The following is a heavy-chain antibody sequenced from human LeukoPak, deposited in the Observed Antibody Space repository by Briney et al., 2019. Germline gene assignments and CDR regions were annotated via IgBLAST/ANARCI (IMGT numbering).Heavy chain of an antibody. J-gene: IGHJ4*02. CDR3: ARNNFTFGGVPFDY. CDR1: GGSISSGSYY. Sequence: SQTLSLTCTVSGGSISSGSYYWSWIRQPAGKGLEWIGRIYTSGSTNYNPSLKSRVTISVDTSKNQFSLKLSSVTAADTAVYYCARNNFTFGGVPFDYWGQGTLVTASS. D-gene: IGHD3-16*01. V-gene: IGHV4-61*02. CDR2: IYTSGST.